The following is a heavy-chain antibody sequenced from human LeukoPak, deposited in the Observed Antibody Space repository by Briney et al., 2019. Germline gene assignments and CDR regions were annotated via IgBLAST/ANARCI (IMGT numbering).Heavy chain of an antibody. Sequence: SETLSLTCTVSGGSISSYYWGWIRQPAGKGLEWIGRIYTSGSTNYNPSLKSRVTMSVDTSKNQFSLKLSSVTAADTAIYYCARQPSATAAFDIWGQGTMVIVSS. V-gene: IGHV4-4*07. J-gene: IGHJ3*02. D-gene: IGHD5-18*01. CDR3: ARQPSATAAFDI. CDR1: GGSISSYY. CDR2: IYTSGST.